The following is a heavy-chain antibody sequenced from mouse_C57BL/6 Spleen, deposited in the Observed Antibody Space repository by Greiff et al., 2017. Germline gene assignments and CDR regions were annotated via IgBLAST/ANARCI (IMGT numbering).Heavy chain of an antibody. CDR2: ISGGGGNT. V-gene: IGHV5-9*01. Sequence: EVQLVESGGGLVKPGGSLKLSCAASGFTFSSYTMSWVRQTPEKRLEWVATISGGGGNTYYPDSVKGPFTIYRDNAKNTLYLQMSSLRSEDTALYYCARQAHPITTVVATGYVDVWGTGTTVTVSS. CDR3: ARQAHPITTVVATGYVDV. D-gene: IGHD1-1*01. J-gene: IGHJ1*03. CDR1: GFTFSSYT.